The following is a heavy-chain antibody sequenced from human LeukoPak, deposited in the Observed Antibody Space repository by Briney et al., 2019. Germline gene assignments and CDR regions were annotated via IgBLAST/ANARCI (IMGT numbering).Heavy chain of an antibody. V-gene: IGHV1-18*01. CDR1: EGTFSSYA. CDR2: ISAYNGNA. Sequence: GSSVKVSCEASEGTFSSYAISWVRQSPGQGLEWVGGISAYNGNANYAQNLQGRVTMTTDTSSSTAYMELRSLRSDDTAVYYCARGYGHDYWGQGTLVTVSS. J-gene: IGHJ4*02. CDR3: ARGYGHDY. D-gene: IGHD2-15*01.